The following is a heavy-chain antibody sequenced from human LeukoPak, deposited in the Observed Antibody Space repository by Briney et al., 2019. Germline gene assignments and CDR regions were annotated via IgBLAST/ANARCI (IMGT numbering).Heavy chain of an antibody. CDR2: ISSSSSYI. V-gene: IGHV3-21*01. J-gene: IGHJ4*02. CDR1: GFTFSSYS. CDR3: AIGAQWLVPSHLDD. Sequence: GGSLRLSCAASGFTFSSYSMNWVRHAPGKGLKWVSPISSSSSYIYYADSGKGRFTISRDNAKNSLYLQMNSLRAADTAVYYSAIGAQWLVPSHLDDWRQGTLVTVSS. D-gene: IGHD6-19*01.